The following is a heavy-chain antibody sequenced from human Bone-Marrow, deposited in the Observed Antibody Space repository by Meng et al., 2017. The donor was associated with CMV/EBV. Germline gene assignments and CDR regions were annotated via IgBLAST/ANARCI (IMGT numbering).Heavy chain of an antibody. CDR2: IITILRIT. J-gene: IGHJ6*02. Sequence: SVKDSCKASGGTFNSYAISWVRQAPGQGLEWRGGIITILRITNHAQKFQGRVTTTADKSTSTAYMELSSLRSEDKAVYYCAVFPTYYYYGMDVWGQGTTVTVSS. CDR3: AVFPTYYYYGMDV. CDR1: GGTFNSYA. V-gene: IGHV1-69*10.